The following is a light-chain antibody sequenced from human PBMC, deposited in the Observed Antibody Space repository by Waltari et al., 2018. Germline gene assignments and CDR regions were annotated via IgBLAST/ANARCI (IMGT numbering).Light chain of an antibody. J-gene: IGKJ1*01. V-gene: IGKV4-1*01. Sequence: DIVMTQSPDSLAVSLGERATINCKSSPRVLDSSNNRNYLAWSQRKPGQPPKMLIYWASTRESGVPDRFSGSGSGTDFTLTISSLQAEDVAVYYCQQYYSTPQTFGQGTNVEIE. CDR2: WAS. CDR3: QQYYSTPQT. CDR1: PRVLDSSNNRNY.